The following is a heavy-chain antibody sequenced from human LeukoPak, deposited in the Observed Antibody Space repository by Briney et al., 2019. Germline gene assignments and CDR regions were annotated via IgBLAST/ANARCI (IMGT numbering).Heavy chain of an antibody. J-gene: IGHJ4*02. Sequence: GESLTLSCAASGFTFSNYWMSWVRQAPRKGLEWVANINQGGSDKSYVDSVKGRFTISRANAKNSLYLEMNSLRVEDTAMYYCARTSRSSSIDDWGQGTLVTVSS. CDR2: INQGGSDK. V-gene: IGHV3-7*01. CDR3: ARTSRSSSIDD. CDR1: GFTFSNYW. D-gene: IGHD2-15*01.